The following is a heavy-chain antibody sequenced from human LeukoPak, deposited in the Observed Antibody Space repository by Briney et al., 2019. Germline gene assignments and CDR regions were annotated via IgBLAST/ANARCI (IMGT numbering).Heavy chain of an antibody. V-gene: IGHV4-59*01. Sequence: SETLSLTCTVSGSSISSYYWSWIRQPPGKGLEWIGYIYYSGSTNYNPSLKSRVTISVDTSKNQFSLKLSSVTAADTAVYYCARGLSGSYYGYYYYYMDVWGKGTTVTVSS. J-gene: IGHJ6*03. CDR2: IYYSGST. CDR1: GSSISSYY. D-gene: IGHD1-26*01. CDR3: ARGLSGSYYGYYYYYMDV.